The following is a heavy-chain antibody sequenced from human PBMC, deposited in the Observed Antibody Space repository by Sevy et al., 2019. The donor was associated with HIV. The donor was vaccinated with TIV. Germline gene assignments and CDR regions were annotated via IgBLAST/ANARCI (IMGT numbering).Heavy chain of an antibody. CDR3: AKDGVSRNKLWDWFDP. CDR2: IGGGDT. J-gene: IGHJ5*02. V-gene: IGHV3-23*01. Sequence: GGSLRLSCATSGFTFNIYAMSWVRQAPGKGLEWVSTIGGGDTYYDDAVKGRFTISMDDSKSVVYLQMNSLRADDTAVYYCAKDGVSRNKLWDWFDPWGQGTLVTVSS. D-gene: IGHD2-21*01. CDR1: GFTFNIYA.